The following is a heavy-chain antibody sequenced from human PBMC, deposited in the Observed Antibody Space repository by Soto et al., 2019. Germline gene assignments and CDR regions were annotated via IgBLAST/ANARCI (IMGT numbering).Heavy chain of an antibody. CDR2: FDPEDGET. Sequence: ASLKVSCKVSGYTLTELSMHWVRQAPGKGLEWMGGFDPEDGETIYAQKFQGRVTMTEDTSTDTAYMELSSLRSEDTAVYYCATVRDFWSGYYFVGWFDPWGQGTLVTVSS. J-gene: IGHJ5*02. CDR1: GYTLTELS. V-gene: IGHV1-24*01. CDR3: ATVRDFWSGYYFVGWFDP. D-gene: IGHD3-3*01.